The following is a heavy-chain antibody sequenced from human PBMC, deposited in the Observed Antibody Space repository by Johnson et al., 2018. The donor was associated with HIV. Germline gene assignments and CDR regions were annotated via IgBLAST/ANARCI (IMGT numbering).Heavy chain of an antibody. CDR2: ISYDGGSK. CDR3: AKDHGDYDFWSGYYTGAFDI. CDR1: GFTFSSYP. J-gene: IGHJ3*02. D-gene: IGHD3-3*01. V-gene: IGHV3-30*04. Sequence: VQLVESGGGVVQPGRSLRLSCAASGFTFSSYPMHWVRQAPGKGLEWVAIISYDGGSKYYADSVKGRFTVSRDNSKNTLYLQMNSLRAEDTAVYYCAKDHGDYDFWSGYYTGAFDIWGQGTMVTVSS.